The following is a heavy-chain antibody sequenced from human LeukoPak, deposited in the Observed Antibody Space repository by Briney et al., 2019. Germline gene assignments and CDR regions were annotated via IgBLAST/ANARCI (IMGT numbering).Heavy chain of an antibody. Sequence: SVKVSCKASGGTCSSYAINWVRQAPGQGLEWMGRIIPIFGIANYAQKFQGRVTITADTSTSTAYMELSSLRSEDTAVYYCARDRCGGDCYADDAFDIWGQGTMVTVSS. CDR3: ARDRCGGDCYADDAFDI. V-gene: IGHV1-69*04. CDR1: GGTCSSYA. D-gene: IGHD2-21*02. CDR2: IIPIFGIA. J-gene: IGHJ3*02.